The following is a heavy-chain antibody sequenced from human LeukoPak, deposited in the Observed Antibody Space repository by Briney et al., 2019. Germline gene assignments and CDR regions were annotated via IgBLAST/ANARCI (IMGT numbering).Heavy chain of an antibody. V-gene: IGHV1-2*06. CDR3: ARELAARLGSDY. CDR2: INPNSGGT. CDR1: GYTFTGYY. D-gene: IGHD6-6*01. J-gene: IGHJ4*02. Sequence: GASVKVSCKASGYTFTGYYMHWVRQAPGQGLEWMGRINPNSGGTNYAQKFQGRVTMTRDTSISTAYMELSRLRSDDTAVYCCARELAARLGSDYWGQGTLVTVSS.